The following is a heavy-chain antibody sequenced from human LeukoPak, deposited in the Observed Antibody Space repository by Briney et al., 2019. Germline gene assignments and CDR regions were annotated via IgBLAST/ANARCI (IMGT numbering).Heavy chain of an antibody. CDR1: GFTFSNYA. V-gene: IGHV3-64*01. D-gene: IGHD2/OR15-2a*01. Sequence: GGSLTLSCAASGFTFSNYAMHWVRQAPGKGLEYVSAITTNGGSTYYANSVKGRFTISRDNSKNTLYLQMGSLRAEDMAVYYCARGWVLWDYWGQGTLVTVSS. CDR3: ARGWVLWDY. J-gene: IGHJ4*02. CDR2: ITTNGGST.